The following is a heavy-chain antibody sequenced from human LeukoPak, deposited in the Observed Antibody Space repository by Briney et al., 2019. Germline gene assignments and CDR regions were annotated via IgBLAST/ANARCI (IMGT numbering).Heavy chain of an antibody. D-gene: IGHD4-17*01. CDR3: AYYGDHEGRGSY. V-gene: IGHV3-48*02. J-gene: IGHJ4*02. CDR1: GFSFSTYG. CDR2: ISSSGSVK. Sequence: GGSLRLSCAASGFSFSTYGMNWVRQAPGRGLEWASYISSSGSVKYYADSVKGRFTISRDNAKNSVYLQMSSLRDDDTAVYYCAYYGDHEGRGSYWGQGTLVTVSS.